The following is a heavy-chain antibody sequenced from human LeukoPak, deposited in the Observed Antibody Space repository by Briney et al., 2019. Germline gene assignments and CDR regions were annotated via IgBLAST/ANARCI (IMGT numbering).Heavy chain of an antibody. V-gene: IGHV1-2*06. J-gene: IGHJ4*02. CDR3: ARGQRGYCSSTSCSNY. CDR1: GYTFTGYY. Sequence: GASVTLSCTASGYTFTGYYMHWVRQAPGQGLELMGRVNPNGGGTNYAQKFQGRVTMTRDTSISTAYMELSRLRSDDTAVYYCARGQRGYCSSTSCSNYWGQGTLVTVSS. CDR2: VNPNGGGT. D-gene: IGHD2-2*01.